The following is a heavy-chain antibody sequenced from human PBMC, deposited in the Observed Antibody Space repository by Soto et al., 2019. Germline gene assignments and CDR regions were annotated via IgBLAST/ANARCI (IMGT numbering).Heavy chain of an antibody. CDR1: GFTFSSDA. Sequence: PGGSLRLSCAASGFTFSSDAMNWVRQAPGKGLEWVSTISGSGSSTYYADSVKGRFTFSRDNSDNTLYLQMNSLRAEDTALYYCARVPLYLDGYTRNYYYGMDVWGQGTTVTVSS. CDR3: ARVPLYLDGYTRNYYYGMDV. V-gene: IGHV3-23*01. J-gene: IGHJ6*02. D-gene: IGHD5-12*01. CDR2: ISGSGSST.